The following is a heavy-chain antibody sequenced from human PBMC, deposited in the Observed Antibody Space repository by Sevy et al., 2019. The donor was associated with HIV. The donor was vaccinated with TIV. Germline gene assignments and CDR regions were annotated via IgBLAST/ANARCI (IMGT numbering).Heavy chain of an antibody. Sequence: GGSLRLSCAASGFTFSSYWMSWVRQAPGKGLEWVANIKQDGSEKYYVHSVKGRFTISRDNAKNSLYLQMNSLRAEDTAVYYCARVRPLHYYDSSGFDYWGQGTLVTVSS. V-gene: IGHV3-7*03. CDR1: GFTFSSYW. J-gene: IGHJ4*02. CDR2: IKQDGSEK. CDR3: ARVRPLHYYDSSGFDY. D-gene: IGHD3-22*01.